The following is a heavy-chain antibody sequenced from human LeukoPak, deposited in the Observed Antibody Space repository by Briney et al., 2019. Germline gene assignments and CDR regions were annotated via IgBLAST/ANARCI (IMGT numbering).Heavy chain of an antibody. V-gene: IGHV1-46*01. J-gene: IGHJ5*02. D-gene: IGHD6-19*01. Sequence: ASVKVSCKASGDTFINYYMHWVRQAPGQGLEWMGIINPSGGSVSYAQKFQGRVTMTRDTSTSTVYMDLSSLRSDDTAVYFCAKGRVVAGTKTLGYHWFDPWGQGTLVTVSS. CDR2: INPSGGSV. CDR1: GDTFINYY. CDR3: AKGRVVAGTKTLGYHWFDP.